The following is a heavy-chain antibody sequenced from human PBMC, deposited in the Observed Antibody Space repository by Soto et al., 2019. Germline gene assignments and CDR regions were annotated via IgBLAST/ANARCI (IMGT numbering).Heavy chain of an antibody. V-gene: IGHV4-39*01. CDR1: GSSISSSSYY. CDR2: IYYSGST. D-gene: IGHD6-19*01. CDR3: ARGYSSGWYYFDY. J-gene: IGHJ4*02. Sequence: QLQLQESGPGLVKPSETLSLTCTVSGSSISSSSYYWGWIRQPPGKGLEWIGSIYYSGSTYYNPSLKSRVTISVDTSKNQFSLKLSSVTAADTAVYYCARGYSSGWYYFDYWGQGTLVTVSS.